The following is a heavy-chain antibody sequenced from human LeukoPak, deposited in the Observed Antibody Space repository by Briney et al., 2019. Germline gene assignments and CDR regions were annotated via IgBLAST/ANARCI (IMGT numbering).Heavy chain of an antibody. D-gene: IGHD6-13*01. J-gene: IGHJ3*02. CDR1: GYTFTGYY. V-gene: IGHV1-2*02. CDR2: INPNSGGT. CDR3: ARDGYSSSWYPRDAFDI. Sequence: ASVKVSCKASGYTFTGYYMHWVRQAPGQGLEWMRWINPNSGGTNYAQKFQGRVTMTRDTSISTAYMELSRLRSDDTAVYYCARDGYSSSWYPRDAFDIWGQGTMVTVSS.